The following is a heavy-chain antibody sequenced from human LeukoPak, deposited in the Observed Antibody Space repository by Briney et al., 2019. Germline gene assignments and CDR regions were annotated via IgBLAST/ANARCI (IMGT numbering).Heavy chain of an antibody. D-gene: IGHD3-10*01. CDR1: GYTFTSYY. CDR2: INPSGGST. V-gene: IGHV1-46*01. Sequence: ASVKVSCKASGYTFTSYYMHWVRQAPGQGLEWMGIINPSGGSTSYAQKFQGRVTMTRDTSTSTVYMELSSLRSEDTAVYYCARSYYGSGSYYMATDYWGQGTLVTVSS. J-gene: IGHJ4*02. CDR3: ARSYYGSGSYYMATDY.